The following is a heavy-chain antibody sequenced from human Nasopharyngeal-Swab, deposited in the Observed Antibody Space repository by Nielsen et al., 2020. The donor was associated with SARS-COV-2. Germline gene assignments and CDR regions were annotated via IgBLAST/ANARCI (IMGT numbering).Heavy chain of an antibody. Sequence: WVRQAPGQGLEWMGGIIPIFGTANYAQKFQGRVTITADKSTSTAYMELSSLRSEDTAVYYCARDGGYGDYVGFDYWGQGTLVTVSS. CDR3: ARDGGYGDYVGFDY. D-gene: IGHD4-17*01. J-gene: IGHJ4*02. CDR2: IIPIFGTA. V-gene: IGHV1-69*06.